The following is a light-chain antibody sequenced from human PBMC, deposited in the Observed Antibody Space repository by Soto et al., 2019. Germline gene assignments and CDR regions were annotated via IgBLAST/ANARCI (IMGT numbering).Light chain of an antibody. CDR3: QESNSARWT. CDR1: QGISNY. V-gene: IGKV1-27*01. J-gene: IGKJ1*01. Sequence: DIQMTQSPSSLSASVGDRVTITCRASQGISNYLAWYQQKPGKVPKLLIYAASTLQSGVPSRFSGSGSGTDFTPTISSLQPEDVETYYCQESNSARWTLGQGTKVDIK. CDR2: AAS.